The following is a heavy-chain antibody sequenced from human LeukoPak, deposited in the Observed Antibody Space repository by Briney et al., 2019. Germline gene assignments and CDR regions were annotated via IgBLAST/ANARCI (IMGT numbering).Heavy chain of an antibody. Sequence: GGSLRLSCTVSGCRFSDYAMKWVRQAPGKGLEWVSGITDSGSQTFYADSVKGRFTISRDNSKNTLYLEMNNLRDEDTAVYYCAKDPDSTSLNWFDHWGQGTLVTVSS. V-gene: IGHV3-23*01. D-gene: IGHD6-13*01. CDR2: ITDSGSQT. CDR3: AKDPDSTSLNWFDH. CDR1: GCRFSDYA. J-gene: IGHJ5*02.